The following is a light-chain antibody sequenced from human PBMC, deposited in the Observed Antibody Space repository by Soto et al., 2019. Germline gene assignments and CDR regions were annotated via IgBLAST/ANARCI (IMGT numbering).Light chain of an antibody. J-gene: IGLJ2*01. CDR1: SSDIGAYNY. Sequence: QSVLTQPASLSGSPGQSITISCTGASSDIGAYNYVSWYQHLPGKAPKLMIYEVSHRPSGVSNRFSGSKSGNTASLTISGLQAEDEADYYCSSFTTNSTVVFGGRTKLTVL. V-gene: IGLV2-14*01. CDR3: SSFTTNSTVV. CDR2: EVS.